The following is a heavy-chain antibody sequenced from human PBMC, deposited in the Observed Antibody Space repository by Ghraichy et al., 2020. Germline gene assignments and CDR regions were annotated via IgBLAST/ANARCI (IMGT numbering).Heavy chain of an antibody. CDR3: ARVTGSGRYQFDY. V-gene: IGHV3-11*06. Sequence: GGSLRLSCAASGFTFSNYYMDWVRQAPGRELEWLANISNSSLYTNYAVSVKGRFTISRDNAQSSLYLQMHGLRVDDTAVYYCARVTGSGRYQFDYWGQGTLVTVSS. CDR1: GFTFSNYY. J-gene: IGHJ4*02. D-gene: IGHD1-26*01. CDR2: ISNSSLYT.